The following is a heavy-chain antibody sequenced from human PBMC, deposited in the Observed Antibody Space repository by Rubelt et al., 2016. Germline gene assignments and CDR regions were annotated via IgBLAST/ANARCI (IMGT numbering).Heavy chain of an antibody. V-gene: IGHV3-72*01. CDR3: ARYSGYDPRSYYHYGMDV. J-gene: IGHJ6*02. D-gene: IGHD5-12*01. CDR2: TRNKANSYTT. Sequence: GGEWVGRTRNKANSYTTEYAASVKGRFTISRDDSKNSLYLQMNSLRAEDTAVYYCARYSGYDPRSYYHYGMDVWGQGTTVTVSS.